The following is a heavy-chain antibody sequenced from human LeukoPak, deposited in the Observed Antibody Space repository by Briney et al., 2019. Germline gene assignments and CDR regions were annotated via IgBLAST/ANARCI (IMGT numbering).Heavy chain of an antibody. Sequence: GASVKVSCKASGYTLTSYYMHWVRQAPGQGLEWMGIINPSGGSTSYAQKFQGRVTMTRDTSTSTVYMELSSLRSEDTAVYHCARERAGYYGMDVWGQGTTVTVSS. D-gene: IGHD3-10*01. CDR3: ARERAGYYGMDV. CDR2: INPSGGST. CDR1: GYTLTSYY. J-gene: IGHJ6*02. V-gene: IGHV1-46*01.